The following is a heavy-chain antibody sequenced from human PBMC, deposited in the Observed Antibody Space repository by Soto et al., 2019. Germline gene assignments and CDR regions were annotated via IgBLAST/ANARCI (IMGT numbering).Heavy chain of an antibody. V-gene: IGHV3-48*03. CDR3: ALLRDS. J-gene: IGHJ5*01. D-gene: IGHD2-15*01. CDR1: GFSFSTNQ. CDR2: MSASGGTI. Sequence: EMQLVESGGGLVQPGGSLKLSCAASGFSFSTNQMNWVRQAPGKAPEWISYMSASGGTIYYSDSVRGRFTISRDNAKNSLFLQMNSLRDEDTAVYYCALLRDSWGQGAPVTVSS.